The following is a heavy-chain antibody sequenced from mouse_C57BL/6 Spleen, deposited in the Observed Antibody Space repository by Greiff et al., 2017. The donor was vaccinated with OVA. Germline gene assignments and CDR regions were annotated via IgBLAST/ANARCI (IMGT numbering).Heavy chain of an antibody. V-gene: IGHV5-9-1*02. CDR3: TRDHSSGHPFAY. CDR1: GFTFSSYA. J-gene: IGHJ3*01. Sequence: EVQLVESGEGLVKPGGSLKLSCAASGFTFSSYAMSWVRQTPEKRLEWVAYISSGGDYIYYADTVKGRFTISRDNARNTLYLQMSSLKSEDTAMYYCTRDHSSGHPFAYWGQGTLVTVSA. CDR2: ISSGGDYI. D-gene: IGHD3-2*02.